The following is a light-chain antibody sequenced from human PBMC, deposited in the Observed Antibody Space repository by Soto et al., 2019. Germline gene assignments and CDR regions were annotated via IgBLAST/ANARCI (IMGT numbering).Light chain of an antibody. Sequence: DIQMTQSPSTLSASVGDRVNITCRASQSISSWLAWYQQKPGKAPKLLIYDASSLESGVPSRFSGSGSGTDFTLTISRLEPEDFAVYYCQQYGSSRGTFGQGTKV. J-gene: IGKJ1*01. V-gene: IGKV1-5*01. CDR1: QSISSW. CDR3: QQYGSSRGT. CDR2: DAS.